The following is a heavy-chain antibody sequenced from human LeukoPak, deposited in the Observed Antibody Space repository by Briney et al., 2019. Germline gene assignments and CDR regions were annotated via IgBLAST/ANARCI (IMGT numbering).Heavy chain of an antibody. CDR1: GFTFSSYA. V-gene: IGHV3-23*01. CDR3: AKDRWLELHNWFDP. Sequence: PGGSLRLSCAASGFTFSSYAVSWVRQAPGKGLEWVSAISGSGGSTYYADSVKGRFTISRDNSENTLYLQMNSLRAEDTAVYYCAKDRWLELHNWFDPWGQGTLVTVSS. J-gene: IGHJ5*02. D-gene: IGHD1-7*01. CDR2: ISGSGGST.